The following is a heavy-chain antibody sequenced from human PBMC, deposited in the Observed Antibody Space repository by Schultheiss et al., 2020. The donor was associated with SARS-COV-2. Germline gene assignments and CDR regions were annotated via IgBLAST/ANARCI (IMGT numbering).Heavy chain of an antibody. D-gene: IGHD1-26*01. CDR1: GGSFSGYY. J-gene: IGHJ4*02. CDR3: ARDGGTYYYVDY. CDR2: IYYSGST. V-gene: IGHV4-59*01. Sequence: SQTLSLTCAVYGGSFSGYYWSWIRQPPGKGLEWIGYIYYSGSTNYNPSLKSRVTISVDTSKNQFSLRLSSVTAADTGVYYCARDGGTYYYVDYWGQGTLVTVSS.